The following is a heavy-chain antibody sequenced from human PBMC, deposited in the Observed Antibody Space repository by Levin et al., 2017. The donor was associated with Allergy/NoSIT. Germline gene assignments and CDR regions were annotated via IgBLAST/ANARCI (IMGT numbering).Heavy chain of an antibody. Sequence: GESLKISCAASGFTFSSYAMSWVRQAPGKGLEWVSAVSGSGSSTYHADSVKGRFTISRDNSKNTLYLQMNSLRAEDTAVYYCAKLYSISSYDAFDIWGQGTMVTVSS. CDR2: VSGSGSST. CDR1: GFTFSSYA. D-gene: IGHD6-6*01. J-gene: IGHJ3*02. V-gene: IGHV3-23*01. CDR3: AKLYSISSYDAFDI.